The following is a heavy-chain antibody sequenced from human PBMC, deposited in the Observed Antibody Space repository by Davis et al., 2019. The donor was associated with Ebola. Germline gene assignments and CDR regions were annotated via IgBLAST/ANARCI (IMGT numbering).Heavy chain of an antibody. CDR2: ISSSASYK. J-gene: IGHJ4*02. CDR1: GFTFSVYY. CDR3: VQQLGDYGGNALRY. V-gene: IGHV3-11*06. Sequence: GESLKISCAASGFTFSVYYMSWIRQAPGKGPEWVSSISSSASYKNYADSVKGRFTISRDDAKKSLYLQMDSLRAEDTAVYYCVQQLGDYGGNALRYWGQGTLVTVSS. D-gene: IGHD4-23*01.